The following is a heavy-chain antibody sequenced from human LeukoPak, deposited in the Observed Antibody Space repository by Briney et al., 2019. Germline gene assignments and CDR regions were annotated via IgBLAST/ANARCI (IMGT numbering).Heavy chain of an antibody. D-gene: IGHD2-15*01. CDR1: GYTFTGYY. V-gene: IGHV1-2*02. J-gene: IGHJ6*03. CDR2: INPNSGGT. CDR3: ARSSRPCSGGSCYLYSYYYHNMDV. Sequence: ASVKVSRKASGYTFTGYYMHWVRQAPGQGLEWMGWINPNSGGTNYAQKFQGRVTMTRDTSISTAYVELSRLRSDDTAVYYCARSSRPCSGGSCYLYSYYYHNMDVWGKGTTVTISS.